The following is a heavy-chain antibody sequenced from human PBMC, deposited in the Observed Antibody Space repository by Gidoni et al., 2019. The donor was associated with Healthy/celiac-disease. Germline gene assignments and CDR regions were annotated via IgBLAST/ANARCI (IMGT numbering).Heavy chain of an antibody. CDR2: ISSSSSYT. D-gene: IGHD3-10*01. CDR3: AREIRPRRFLHLDY. Sequence: QVKLVESGGGLVKPGGSLRLSCAASGFTFSDYYMSWIRQAPGKGLEWVSYISSSSSYTNYADSVKGRFTISRDNAKNSLYLQMNSLRAEDTAVYYCAREIRPRRFLHLDYWGQGTLVTVSS. CDR1: GFTFSDYY. J-gene: IGHJ4*02. V-gene: IGHV3-11*05.